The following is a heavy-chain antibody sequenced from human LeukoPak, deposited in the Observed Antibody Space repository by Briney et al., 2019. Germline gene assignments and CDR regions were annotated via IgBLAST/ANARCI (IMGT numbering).Heavy chain of an antibody. J-gene: IGHJ4*02. CDR3: ARDAHPYYDSSGYYFYYFDY. D-gene: IGHD3-22*01. CDR2: ISSSSSYI. CDR1: GFIVSSNY. Sequence: PGGSLRLSCAASGFIVSSNYMTWVRQAPGEGLEWVSSISSSSSYIYYADSAKGRFTISRDNAKNSLYLQMNSLRAEDTAVYYCARDAHPYYDSSGYYFYYFDYWGQGTLVTVSS. V-gene: IGHV3-21*01.